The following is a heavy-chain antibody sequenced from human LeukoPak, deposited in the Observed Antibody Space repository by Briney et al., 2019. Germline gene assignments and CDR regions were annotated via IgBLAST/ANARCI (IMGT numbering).Heavy chain of an antibody. CDR3: AKDRGRQWPVDAFDI. CDR1: GFTFSSYY. CDR2: ITNDGRST. Sequence: GGSLRLSCAASGFTFSSYYMHWVRQAPGKGLVWVSRITNDGRSTSYADSVKGRFTISRDNAKNTLSLQMNSLRAEDTAVYYCAKDRGRQWPVDAFDIWGQGTMVTVSS. D-gene: IGHD6-19*01. J-gene: IGHJ3*02. V-gene: IGHV3-74*01.